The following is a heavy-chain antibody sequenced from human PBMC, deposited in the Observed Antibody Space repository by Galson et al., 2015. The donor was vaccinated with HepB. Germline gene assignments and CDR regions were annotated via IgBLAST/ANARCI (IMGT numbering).Heavy chain of an antibody. D-gene: IGHD4-17*01. Sequence: SLRLSCAASGFTFSDYYMSWIRQAPGKGLEWVSYISSSSSYTNYADSVKGRFTISRDNAKNSLYLQMNSLRAEDTAVYYCARDRHYGGVTTRANFDYWGQGTLVTVSS. CDR3: ARDRHYGGVTTRANFDY. CDR1: GFTFSDYY. CDR2: ISSSSSYT. J-gene: IGHJ4*02. V-gene: IGHV3-11*06.